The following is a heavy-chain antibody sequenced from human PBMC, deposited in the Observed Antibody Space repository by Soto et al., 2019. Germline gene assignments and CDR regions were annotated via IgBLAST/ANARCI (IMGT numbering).Heavy chain of an antibody. V-gene: IGHV3-21*06. Sequence: LRLSCAASGFTFTRYSMNGVRQAPGKGLEWVSSISSTTNYIYCGDSMKGRFTISRDNAKNSLYLEMNSLRAEDTAVYYCARESEDLTSNFDYWGQGTLVNVSS. CDR3: ARESEDLTSNFDY. CDR2: ISSTTNYI. CDR1: GFTFTRYS. J-gene: IGHJ4*02.